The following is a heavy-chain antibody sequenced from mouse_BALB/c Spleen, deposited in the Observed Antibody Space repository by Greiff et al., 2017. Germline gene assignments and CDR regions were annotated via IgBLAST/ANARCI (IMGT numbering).Heavy chain of an antibody. D-gene: IGHD1-2*01. CDR2: INSNGGST. Sequence: EVQRVESGGGLVKLGGSLKLSCAASGFTFSSYYMSWVRQTPEKRLELVAAINSNGGSTYYPDTVKGRFTISRDNAKNTLYLQMSSLKSEDTALYYCARHGNGYYFDYWGQGTTLTVAS. J-gene: IGHJ2*01. V-gene: IGHV5-6-2*01. CDR3: ARHGNGYYFDY. CDR1: GFTFSSYY.